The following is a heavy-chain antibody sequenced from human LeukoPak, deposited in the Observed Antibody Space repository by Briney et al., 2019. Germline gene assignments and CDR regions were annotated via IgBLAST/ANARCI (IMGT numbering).Heavy chain of an antibody. CDR1: GGTFSSYA. D-gene: IGHD2-2*01. Sequence: SVKVSCKASGGTFSSYAISWVRQAPGQGLEWMGRIIPIFGIANYAQKFQGRVTITADKSTSSAYMELSSLRSEDTAVYYCARGYCSSTSCYSSGMDVWGQGTTVTVSS. J-gene: IGHJ6*02. CDR3: ARGYCSSTSCYSSGMDV. V-gene: IGHV1-69*04. CDR2: IIPIFGIA.